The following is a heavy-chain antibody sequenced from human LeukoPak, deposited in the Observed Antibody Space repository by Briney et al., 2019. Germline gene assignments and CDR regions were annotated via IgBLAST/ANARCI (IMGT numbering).Heavy chain of an antibody. CDR3: ARGRWVATNQAYYFDD. CDR2: INAGNGHT. D-gene: IGHD5-12*01. J-gene: IGHJ4*02. V-gene: IGHV1-3*03. CDR1: AYSFTPYA. Sequence: ASVKVSCKTSAYSFTPYAMHWARQAPGQRLEWMGWINAGNGHTKYSQEFQGRLTITRDTSANIVYMDLSSLRSEDMAVYYCARGRWVATNQAYYFDDWGQGTLVTVSS.